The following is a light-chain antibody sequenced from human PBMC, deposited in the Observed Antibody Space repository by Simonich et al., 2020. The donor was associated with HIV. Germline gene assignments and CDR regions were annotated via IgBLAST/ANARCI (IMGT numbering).Light chain of an antibody. CDR3: QQYNSYSTWT. Sequence: DIQMTQSPSSLSASVGDRVTITCRESQTITSYLNWYQQKPGKAPKLLIYKASSLESGGPSRFSGSGSGTEFTLTISSLQPDDFATYYCQQYNSYSTWTFGQGTKVEIK. V-gene: IGKV1-5*03. CDR1: QTITSY. CDR2: KAS. J-gene: IGKJ1*01.